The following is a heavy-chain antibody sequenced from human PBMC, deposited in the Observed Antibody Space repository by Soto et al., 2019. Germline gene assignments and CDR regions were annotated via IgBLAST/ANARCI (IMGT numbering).Heavy chain of an antibody. CDR3: AKAVVRSYGRDV. D-gene: IGHD2-2*01. CDR2: ISYDGSNK. CDR1: GFTFSSYG. V-gene: IGHV3-30*18. Sequence: VWSLRLSCAASGFTFSSYGMHWVRQAPGKGLEWVAVISYDGSNKYYADSVKGRFTISRDNSKNTLYLQMNSLRAEDTAVYYCAKAVVRSYGRDVWGQGTTVTVSS. J-gene: IGHJ6*02.